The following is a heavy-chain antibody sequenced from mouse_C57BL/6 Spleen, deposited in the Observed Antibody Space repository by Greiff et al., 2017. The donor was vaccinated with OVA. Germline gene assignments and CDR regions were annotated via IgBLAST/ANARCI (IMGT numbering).Heavy chain of an antibody. V-gene: IGHV1-59*01. CDR3: ARDGYGY. Sequence: QVQLQQPGAELVRPGTSVKLSCKASGYTFTSYWMHWVKQRPGQGLEWIGVIDPSDSYTNYNQKFKGKATLTVDTSSSTAYMQLSSLTSEDSAVYYCARDGYGYWGQGTTLTVSS. D-gene: IGHD2-2*01. CDR2: IDPSDSYT. J-gene: IGHJ2*01. CDR1: GYTFTSYW.